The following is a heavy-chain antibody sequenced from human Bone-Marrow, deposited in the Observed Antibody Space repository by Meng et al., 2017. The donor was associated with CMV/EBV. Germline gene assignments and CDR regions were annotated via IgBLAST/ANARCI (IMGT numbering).Heavy chain of an antibody. Sequence: SLRLSCAASGFTFSGYAMSWVRQAPGKGLEWVSTVSGGGGTTYYADSVKGRFTISRDNSQNTLYLQMNSLKAEDTAVYYCATTTVTIPWGRGTLVTVSS. J-gene: IGHJ2*01. CDR2: VSGGGGTT. D-gene: IGHD4-11*01. CDR1: GFTFSGYA. V-gene: IGHV3-23*01. CDR3: ATTTVTIP.